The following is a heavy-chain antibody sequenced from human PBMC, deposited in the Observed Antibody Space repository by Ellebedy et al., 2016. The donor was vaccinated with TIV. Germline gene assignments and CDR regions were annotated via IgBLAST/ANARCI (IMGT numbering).Heavy chain of an antibody. CDR2: IYYSGST. J-gene: IGHJ5*02. CDR3: ARGRTMVRGVIITKGLRGGYNWFDP. D-gene: IGHD3-10*01. V-gene: IGHV4-59*12. CDR1: GGSFSGYY. Sequence: SETLSLTXAVYGGSFSGYYWSWIRQPPGKGLEWIGYIYYSGSTNYNPSLKSRVTILVDTSKNQFSLKLSSVTAADTAVYYCARGRTMVRGVIITKGLRGGYNWFDPWGQGTLVTVSS.